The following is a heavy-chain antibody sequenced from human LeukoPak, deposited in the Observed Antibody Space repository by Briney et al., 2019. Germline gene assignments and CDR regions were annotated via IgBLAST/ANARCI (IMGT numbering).Heavy chain of an antibody. D-gene: IGHD2-15*01. CDR1: DVSISSYY. J-gene: IGHJ5*01. Sequence: SETLSLTCTVSDVSISSYYWSWIRQPPGKGLEWIGYIYYSGSTNYNPSLKSRVTISVDTSKNQFSLKLSSVTAADTAVYYCPSRSCYLYFFDCGGQATLVTASS. CDR2: IYYSGST. V-gene: IGHV4-59*01. CDR3: PSRSCYLYFFDC.